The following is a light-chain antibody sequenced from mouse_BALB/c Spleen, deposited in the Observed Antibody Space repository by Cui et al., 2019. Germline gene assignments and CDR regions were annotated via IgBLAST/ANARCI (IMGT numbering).Light chain of an antibody. Sequence: DIQMNQSPSSLSASLGDTITITCHASQNINVWLSWYQQKPGNIPKLMIYKASNLHTGVPSRFSGSGSGTGFTLTISSLQPEDIATYYCQQDQSYPLTFGAGTKLELK. CDR2: KAS. CDR1: QNINVW. CDR3: QQDQSYPLT. J-gene: IGKJ5*01. V-gene: IGKV10-94*01.